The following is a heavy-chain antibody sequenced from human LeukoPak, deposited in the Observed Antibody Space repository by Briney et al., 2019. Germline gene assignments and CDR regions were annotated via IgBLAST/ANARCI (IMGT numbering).Heavy chain of an antibody. CDR2: IYYSGST. V-gene: IGHV4-39*01. D-gene: IGHD3-10*01. CDR3: ARPHSTYGSGRWGFDY. CDR1: GGSISSSNYY. Sequence: PSETLSLTCTVSGGSISSSNYYWGWIRQPPGKGLEWIGSIYYSGSTYYNPSLKSRVTISVDTSKNQFSLKLSSVTAADTAVYYCARPHSTYGSGRWGFDYWGQGTLVTVSP. J-gene: IGHJ4*02.